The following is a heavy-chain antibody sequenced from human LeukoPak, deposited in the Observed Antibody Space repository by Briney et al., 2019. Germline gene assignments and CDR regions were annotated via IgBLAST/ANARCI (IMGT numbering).Heavy chain of an antibody. CDR2: MYANSGNT. Sequence: ASVKGSCKASGYTFTRYDINWVRQATGQRLEWMGWMYANSGNTGYAQKFQGRVTMTRNTSISTAYMELSSLRSEDTAVYYCARGRSSSPNYYYYYMDVWGKGTTVTISS. V-gene: IGHV1-8*01. D-gene: IGHD6-13*01. CDR3: ARGRSSSPNYYYYYMDV. J-gene: IGHJ6*03. CDR1: GYTFTRYD.